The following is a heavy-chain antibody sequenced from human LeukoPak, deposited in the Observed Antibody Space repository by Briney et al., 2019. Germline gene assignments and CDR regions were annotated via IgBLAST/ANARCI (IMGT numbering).Heavy chain of an antibody. V-gene: IGHV3-23*01. D-gene: IGHD6-19*01. CDR2: ISGSGGST. J-gene: IGHJ5*02. CDR1: GFTFSSYG. Sequence: GGSLRLSCAASGFTFSSYGMSWVRQAPGKGLEWVSAISGSGGSTYYADSVKGRFTISRDNSKNTLYLQMNILRAEDAAVYYCAKDPAPYTSGSNWFDPWGQGTLVTVSS. CDR3: AKDPAPYTSGSNWFDP.